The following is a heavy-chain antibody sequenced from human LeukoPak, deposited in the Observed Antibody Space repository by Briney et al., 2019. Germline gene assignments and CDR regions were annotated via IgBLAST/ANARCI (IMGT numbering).Heavy chain of an antibody. CDR2: IIPIFGTA. V-gene: IGHV1-69*05. J-gene: IGHJ4*02. Sequence: SVKVSCKASGGTFSSYAISWVRQAPGQGLEWMGGIIPIFGTANYAQKFQGRVTITTDESTSTAYMELSSLRSEVTAVYYCARAAYYDSSGYNWGQGTLVTVSS. CDR1: GGTFSSYA. CDR3: ARAAYYDSSGYN. D-gene: IGHD3-22*01.